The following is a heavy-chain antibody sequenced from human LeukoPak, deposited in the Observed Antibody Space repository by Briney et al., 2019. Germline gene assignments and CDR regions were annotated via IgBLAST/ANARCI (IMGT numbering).Heavy chain of an antibody. CDR2: IIPIFGTA. D-gene: IGHD3-9*01. V-gene: IGHV1-69*05. J-gene: IGHJ4*02. CDR3: ARWGGDILTGYSPFDY. CDR1: GGTFSSYA. Sequence: SVKVSCKASGGTFSSYAISWVRQAPGQGLEWMGRIIPIFGTANYAQKFQGRVTITTDESTSTAYMELSRLRSDDTAVYYCARWGGDILTGYSPFDYWGQGTLVTVSS.